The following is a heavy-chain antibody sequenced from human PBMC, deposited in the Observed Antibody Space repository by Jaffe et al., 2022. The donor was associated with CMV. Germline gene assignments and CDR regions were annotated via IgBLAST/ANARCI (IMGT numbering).Heavy chain of an antibody. Sequence: QLQLQESGPGLVKPSETLSLTCTVSGGSISSSSYYWGWIRQPPGKGLEWIGSIYYSGSTYYNPSLKSRVTISVDTSKNQFSLKLSSVTAADTAVYYCARHFPDYGGYCSGGSCYPPPRGGFDPWGQGTLVTVSS. CDR3: ARHFPDYGGYCSGGSCYPPPRGGFDP. CDR2: IYYSGST. V-gene: IGHV4-39*01. D-gene: IGHD2-15*01. J-gene: IGHJ5*02. CDR1: GGSISSSSYY.